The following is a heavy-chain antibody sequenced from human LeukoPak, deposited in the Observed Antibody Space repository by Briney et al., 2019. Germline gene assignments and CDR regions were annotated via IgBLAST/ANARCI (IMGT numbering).Heavy chain of an antibody. Sequence: ASVKVSCKASGYTFTSYYMHWVRQAPGQGLEGMGIINPSGGSTSYAQKFQGGVTMTRDTSTSTVYMELSSLRSEDTAVYYCARDRSSYPFDYWGQGTLVTVSS. CDR1: GYTFTSYY. CDR3: ARDRSSYPFDY. CDR2: INPSGGST. J-gene: IGHJ4*02. V-gene: IGHV1-46*01. D-gene: IGHD6-13*01.